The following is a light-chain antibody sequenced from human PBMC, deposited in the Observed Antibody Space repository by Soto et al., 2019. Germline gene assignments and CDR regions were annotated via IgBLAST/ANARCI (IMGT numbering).Light chain of an antibody. CDR2: EVN. Sequence: QSVLTQHPSASGPPGQSVAISCTGTSSDVGGYNYVSWYQQHPGKAPKLMIYEVNKRPSGVPDRFSGSKSGNTASLTVSGLQAEDEADYYCSSYAGSSNVFGTGTKVTVL. CDR3: SSYAGSSNV. CDR1: SSDVGGYNY. V-gene: IGLV2-8*01. J-gene: IGLJ1*01.